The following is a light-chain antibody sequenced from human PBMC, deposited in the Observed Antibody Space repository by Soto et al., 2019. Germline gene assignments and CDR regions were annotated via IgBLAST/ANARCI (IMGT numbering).Light chain of an antibody. CDR3: QQYGSSLGVN. CDR2: GAS. V-gene: IGKV3-20*01. CDR1: QTVSRH. J-gene: IGKJ4*01. Sequence: EIVMTQSPATPSVSPGERATLSRRSSQTVSRHLAWYQQKPGQAPRLLIYGASSRATGIPDRFSGSGSGTDFTLTISRLEPEDFAVYYCQQYGSSLGVNFGGGTKVDIK.